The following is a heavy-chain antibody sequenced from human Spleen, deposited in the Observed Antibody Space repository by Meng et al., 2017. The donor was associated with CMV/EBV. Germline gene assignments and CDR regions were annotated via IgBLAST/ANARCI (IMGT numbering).Heavy chain of an antibody. J-gene: IGHJ3*02. CDR1: GGSVRSGPYY. Sequence: SETLSLTCAVSGGSVRSGPYYWNWIRQPLGKGLEWIGYIYYNGDTKYNPSLKSRVTISVDTSKRQFSLKLRSVNAADTAMYYCARLEFRFDAFDIWGQGTMVTVSS. CDR2: IYYNGDT. CDR3: ARLEFRFDAFDI. V-gene: IGHV4-61*01. D-gene: IGHD3-10*01.